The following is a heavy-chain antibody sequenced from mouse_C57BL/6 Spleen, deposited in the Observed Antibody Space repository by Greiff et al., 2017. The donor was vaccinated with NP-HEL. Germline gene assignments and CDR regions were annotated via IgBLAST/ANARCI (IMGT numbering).Heavy chain of an antibody. J-gene: IGHJ3*01. Sequence: QVQLKESGPGLVQPSQSLSITCTVSGFSLTSYGVHWVRQSPGKGLEWLGVIWSGGSTDYNAAFISRLSISKDNSKSQVFFKMNSLQADDTAIYYCAQGFAYWGQGTLVTVSA. V-gene: IGHV2-2*01. CDR3: AQGFAY. CDR2: IWSGGST. CDR1: GFSLTSYG.